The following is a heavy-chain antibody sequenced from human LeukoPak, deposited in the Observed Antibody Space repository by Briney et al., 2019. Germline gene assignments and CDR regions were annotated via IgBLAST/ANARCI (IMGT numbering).Heavy chain of an antibody. D-gene: IGHD6-19*01. J-gene: IGHJ4*02. CDR3: ATTGYSSGWYLGY. Sequence: KTSETLSLICAVYGGSFSGYYWSWIRQPPGKGLEWIGEINHSGSTNYNPSLKSRVTISVDTSKNQFSLKLSSVTAADTAVYYCATTGYSSGWYLGYWGQGTLVTVSS. CDR2: INHSGST. V-gene: IGHV4-34*01. CDR1: GGSFSGYY.